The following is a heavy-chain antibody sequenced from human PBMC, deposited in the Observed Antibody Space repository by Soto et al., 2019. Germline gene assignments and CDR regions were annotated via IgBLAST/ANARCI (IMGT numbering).Heavy chain of an antibody. CDR2: IIPIFGTA. CDR3: ARDLPGGYGGKEVRYSGP. J-gene: IGHJ5*02. CDR1: GGTFSSYA. V-gene: IGHV1-69*13. Sequence: SVKVSCKASGGTFSSYAISWVRQAPGQGLEWMGGIIPIFGTANYAQKFQGRVTITADESTSTAYMELSSLRSEDTAVYYCARDLPGGYGGKEVRYSGPWGQGTLVTVSS. D-gene: IGHD4-17*01.